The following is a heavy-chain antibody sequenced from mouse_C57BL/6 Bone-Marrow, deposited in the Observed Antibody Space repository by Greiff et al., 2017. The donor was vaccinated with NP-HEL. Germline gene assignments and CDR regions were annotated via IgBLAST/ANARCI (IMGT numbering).Heavy chain of an antibody. Sequence: VQLQQSGPVLVKPGASVKMSCKASGYTFTDYYMNWVKQSHGKSLEWIGVINPYNGGTSSNQKFKGKATLTVDKSSSTAYMELNSLTSEDSAVYYGARGDRPGGYFDYWGQGTTLTVSS. CDR1: GYTFTDYY. CDR3: ARGDRPGGYFDY. V-gene: IGHV1-19*01. CDR2: INPYNGGT. J-gene: IGHJ2*01.